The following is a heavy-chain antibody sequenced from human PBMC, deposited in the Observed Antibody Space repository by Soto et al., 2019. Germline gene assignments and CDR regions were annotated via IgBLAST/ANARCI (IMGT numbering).Heavy chain of an antibody. CDR2: MNPNSANI. J-gene: IGHJ6*02. D-gene: IGHD2-2*01. Sequence: ASVKVSCKASGYTFTSYDINWVRQATGRGLEWMGWMNPNSANIGYAQKFQGRVTMTRNTSISTAYMELSSLRSEDTAVYYCARLGTLGYCSSTSCQTGYYYYGMDVWGQGTTVTVSS. V-gene: IGHV1-8*01. CDR3: ARLGTLGYCSSTSCQTGYYYYGMDV. CDR1: GYTFTSYD.